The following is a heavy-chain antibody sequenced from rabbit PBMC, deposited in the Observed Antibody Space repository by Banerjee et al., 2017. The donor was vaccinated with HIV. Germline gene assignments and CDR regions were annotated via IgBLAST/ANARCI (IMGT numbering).Heavy chain of an antibody. CDR3: ARAEISNYKL. CDR1: GFSFSSSYW. D-gene: IGHD8-1*01. CDR2: IYAGSSGST. V-gene: IGHV1S45*01. J-gene: IGHJ4*01. Sequence: QEQLVESGGGLVQPEGSLTLTCTASGFSFSSSYWICWVRQAPGKGLEWIACIYAGSSGSTYYASWAKGRFTISKTSSTTVTLQMTSLTAADTATYFCARAEISNYKLWGPGTLVTVS.